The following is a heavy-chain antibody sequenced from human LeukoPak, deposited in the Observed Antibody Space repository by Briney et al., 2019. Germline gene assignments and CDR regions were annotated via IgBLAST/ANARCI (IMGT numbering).Heavy chain of an antibody. V-gene: IGHV3-7*01. Sequence: GGSLRLSCAASGFTFSSYWMSWVRQAPGKGLEWVANIKQDGSEKYYVGSVKGRFTISRDNAKNSLYLQMNSLRAEDTAVYYCARGDKRRSSSCYFDYWGQGTLVTVSS. D-gene: IGHD6-13*01. J-gene: IGHJ4*02. CDR2: IKQDGSEK. CDR1: GFTFSSYW. CDR3: ARGDKRRSSSCYFDY.